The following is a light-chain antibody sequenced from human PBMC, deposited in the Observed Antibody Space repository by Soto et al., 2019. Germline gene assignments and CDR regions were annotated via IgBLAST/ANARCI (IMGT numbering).Light chain of an antibody. CDR3: SSYTSSTTPV. V-gene: IGLV2-14*01. CDR2: EVS. Sequence: QYALTQPASVSGSPGQTITISCTGTSSDVGGYAYVSWYQQYPGKVPKLVISEVSNRPSGVSHRFSGSRSGNTASLTISGLQAEDEADYHCSSYTSSTTPVFGGGTTVTVL. J-gene: IGLJ2*01. CDR1: SSDVGGYAY.